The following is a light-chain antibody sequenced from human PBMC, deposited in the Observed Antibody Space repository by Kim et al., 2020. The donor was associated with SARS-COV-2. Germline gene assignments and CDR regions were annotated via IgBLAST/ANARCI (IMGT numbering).Light chain of an antibody. Sequence: PGERATLSCSNSQSISSSYLGWYQQKPGQPPRLLIYAASSRATGIPDRFSGSGSGTDFTLTITRLEPEDFAVYYCQQYGSSLPWTFGQGTKVDIK. V-gene: IGKV3-20*01. CDR3: QQYGSSLPWT. CDR1: QSISSSY. CDR2: AAS. J-gene: IGKJ1*01.